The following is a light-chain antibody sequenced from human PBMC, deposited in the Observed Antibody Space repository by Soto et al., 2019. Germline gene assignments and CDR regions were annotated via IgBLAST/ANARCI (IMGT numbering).Light chain of an antibody. CDR1: SSNIGAGYD. J-gene: IGLJ1*01. V-gene: IGLV1-40*01. CDR2: GNS. Sequence: SVLTQPPSVSGAPGQRVTISCTGSSSNIGAGYDVHWYQQLPGTAPKLLIYGNSNRPSGVPDRFSGSKSGTSASLAITGIHAQDEADYYCKSYDRSMSGYVFGTGTKVTV. CDR3: KSYDRSMSGYV.